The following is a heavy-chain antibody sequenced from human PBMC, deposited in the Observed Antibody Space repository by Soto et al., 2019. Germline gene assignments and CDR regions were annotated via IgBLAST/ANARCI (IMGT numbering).Heavy chain of an antibody. CDR3: ARGGYDYSDY. Sequence: EVQLVESGGGLVQPGGSLRLSCAASGFTFSSYWMSWVRQARGKGLEWVANIKQDGSDKYYVDSVKGRFSISRDNVKNSLYLQMNSLRAEDTAVYYCARGGYDYSDYWGQGTLVTVSS. CDR1: GFTFSSYW. V-gene: IGHV3-7*01. J-gene: IGHJ4*02. CDR2: IKQDGSDK. D-gene: IGHD5-12*01.